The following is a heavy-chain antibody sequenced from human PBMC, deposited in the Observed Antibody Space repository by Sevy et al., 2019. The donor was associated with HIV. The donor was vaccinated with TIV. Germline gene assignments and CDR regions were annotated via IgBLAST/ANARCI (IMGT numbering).Heavy chain of an antibody. V-gene: IGHV3-48*01. CDR1: GFSFSIYS. D-gene: IGHD5-12*01. J-gene: IGHJ4*02. CDR2: MSNTGSTI. CDR3: ASQRGGYERLYYFDY. Sequence: GALRLSCAASGFSFSIYSMNWVRQAPGRGLEWVSYMSNTGSTIHYADSVKGRFTISRDNAKNSLYLQMNSLRAEDTAVYYCASQRGGYERLYYFDYWGQGTLVTVSS.